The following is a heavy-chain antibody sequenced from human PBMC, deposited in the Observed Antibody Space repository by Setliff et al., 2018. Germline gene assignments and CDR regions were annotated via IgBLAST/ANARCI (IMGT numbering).Heavy chain of an antibody. J-gene: IGHJ6*02. CDR1: GFSLTTGGM. CDR3: ARYDSSGYHYYYGMDV. Sequence: GSGPTLVNPTETLTLTCTFSGFSLTTGGMCVSWIRQPPGKGLEWIGEIYHSGSTNYNPSLKSRVTISVDTSKNQFSLKLSSVTAADTAMYYCARYDSSGYHYYYGMDVWGQGTTVTVSS. CDR2: IYHSGST. D-gene: IGHD3-22*01. V-gene: IGHV4-39*07.